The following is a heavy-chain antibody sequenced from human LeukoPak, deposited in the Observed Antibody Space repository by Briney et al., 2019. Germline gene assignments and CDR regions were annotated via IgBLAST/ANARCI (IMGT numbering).Heavy chain of an antibody. CDR3: ARGSRANWFDP. D-gene: IGHD3-10*01. J-gene: IGHJ5*02. V-gene: IGHV1-69*04. CDR2: VIPILGIA. Sequence: ASVKVSCKASGGTFSSYAISWVRQAPGQGLEWMGRVIPILGIANYAQKFQGRVTITADKSTSTAYMELSSLRSEDTAVYYCARGSRANWFDPWGQGTLVTVSS. CDR1: GGTFSSYA.